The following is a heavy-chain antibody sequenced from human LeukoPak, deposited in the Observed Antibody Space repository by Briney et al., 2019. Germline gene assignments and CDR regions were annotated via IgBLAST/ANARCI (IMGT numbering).Heavy chain of an antibody. J-gene: IGHJ4*02. CDR2: ISSSSSTI. D-gene: IGHD4-11*01. CDR1: GFTFSSYG. Sequence: PGRSLRLSCAASGFTFSSYGMHWVRQAPGKGLEWVSYISSSSSTIYYADSVKGRFTISRDNAKNSLYLQMNSLRAEDTAVYYCARGPETTVTSYYFDYWGQGTLVTVSS. CDR3: ARGPETTVTSYYFDY. V-gene: IGHV3-48*01.